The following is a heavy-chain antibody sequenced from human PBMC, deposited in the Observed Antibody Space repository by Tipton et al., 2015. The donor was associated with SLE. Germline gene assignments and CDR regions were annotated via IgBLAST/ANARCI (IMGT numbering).Heavy chain of an antibody. J-gene: IGHJ6*02. CDR3: ARMDCTGGVCYRGYFYGMDV. CDR2: IYHSGTT. CDR1: SPRNW. Sequence: SPRNWWNWVRQSPGKGLEWIGEIYHSGTTHYNPSLKSRLTISVDKSKSQFFLKLTSVTAADTAVYYCARMDCTGGVCYRGYFYGMDVWGQGTTVTVSS. D-gene: IGHD2-8*02. V-gene: IGHV4-4*02.